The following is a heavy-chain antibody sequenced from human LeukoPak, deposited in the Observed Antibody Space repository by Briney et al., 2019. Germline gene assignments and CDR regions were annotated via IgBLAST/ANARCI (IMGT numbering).Heavy chain of an antibody. V-gene: IGHV5-51*01. D-gene: IGHD3-10*01. CDR2: IYPGDSDT. CDR1: GYSFTSYW. J-gene: IGHJ4*02. Sequence: GESLKISCKGSGYSFTSYWIGWVRQMPGKGLEWMGIIYPGDSDTRYSPSFRGQVTMLADKSASTAYLQWSSLKASDTAMYYCARKYYFGSGSYYLVDYWGQGTLVTVSS. CDR3: ARKYYFGSGSYYLVDY.